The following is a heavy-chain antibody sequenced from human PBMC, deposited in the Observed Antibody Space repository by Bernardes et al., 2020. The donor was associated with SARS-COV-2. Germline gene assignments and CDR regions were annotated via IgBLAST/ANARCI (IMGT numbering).Heavy chain of an antibody. CDR1: GGSVSSINW. J-gene: IGHJ1*01. D-gene: IGHD2-8*02. CDR3: ARESWEYGTGGYSH. CDR2: TSHSGTT. V-gene: IGHV4-4*02. Sequence: SETLSLTCAVSGGSVSSINWWSWVRPPPGTGLEWIGETSHSGTTNYHPSLRGRVTILVDKSKNQISLKLSSVTAADTAVYYCARESWEYGTGGYSHWGQGTLVTVSS.